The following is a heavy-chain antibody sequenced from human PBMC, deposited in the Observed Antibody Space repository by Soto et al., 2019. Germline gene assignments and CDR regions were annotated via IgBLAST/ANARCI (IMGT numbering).Heavy chain of an antibody. V-gene: IGHV1-18*01. D-gene: IGHD6-19*01. CDR3: ARDLWAVAGIRSYDYYYGMDV. J-gene: IGHJ6*02. Sequence: ASVTVSCKASGYTFTSYGITWVRQAPGQGLEWMGWISAYNGNTNYAQQLQGRVALTPDTSTGTAYMELRSLRSDDTAVYDCARDLWAVAGIRSYDYYYGMDVWGQGTTVTVSS. CDR2: ISAYNGNT. CDR1: GYTFTSYG.